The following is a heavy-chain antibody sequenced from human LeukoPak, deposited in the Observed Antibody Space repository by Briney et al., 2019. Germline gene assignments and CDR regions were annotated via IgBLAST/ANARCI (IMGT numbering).Heavy chain of an antibody. V-gene: IGHV1-2*02. CDR3: ARVAVAGKRCLDY. CDR1: GYTFTGYY. J-gene: IGHJ4*02. Sequence: GASVKVSCKASGYTFTGYYMHWVRQAPGQGLEWMGWINPNSGGTNYAQKFQGRVTMTRDTSISTAYMELSRLRSDDTAVYYCARVAVAGKRCLDYWGQGTLVTVSS. CDR2: INPNSGGT. D-gene: IGHD6-19*01.